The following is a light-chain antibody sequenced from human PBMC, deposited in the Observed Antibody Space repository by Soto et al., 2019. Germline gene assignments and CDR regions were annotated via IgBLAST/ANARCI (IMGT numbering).Light chain of an antibody. V-gene: IGKV1-39*01. J-gene: IGKJ3*01. CDR3: QQSYSTPLT. Sequence: DIQITQSPSSLSASVGDRVTITCRASQSISSYLNWYQQKPGKAPKLLIYAASSLQSGVPSRFSGSGSGTDFTLTISSXQPEDFATYYCQQSYSTPLTFGPGTKVDIK. CDR2: AAS. CDR1: QSISSY.